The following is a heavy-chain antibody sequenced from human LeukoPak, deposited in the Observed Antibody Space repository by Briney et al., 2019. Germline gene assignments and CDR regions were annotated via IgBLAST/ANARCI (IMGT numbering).Heavy chain of an antibody. D-gene: IGHD1-14*01. CDR3: ARVGPAAWIDY. CDR2: IYYNGST. J-gene: IGHJ4*02. Sequence: SWIRQPPXKGLEWIGYIYYNGSTNYNPSLKSRVTISVDTSKNQFSLKLSSVTAADTAVYYCARVGPAAWIDYWGQGTLVTVSS. V-gene: IGHV4-59*01.